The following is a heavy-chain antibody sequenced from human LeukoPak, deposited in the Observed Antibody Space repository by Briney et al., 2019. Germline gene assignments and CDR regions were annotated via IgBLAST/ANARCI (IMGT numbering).Heavy chain of an antibody. CDR3: AKAREAAGIFHFDY. Sequence: GGSLRLSCTASGFTFGDYAMSWVRQAPGKGLEWVSAISGSGGSTYYADSVKGRFTISRDNSKNTLYLQMNSLRAEDTAVYYCAKAREAAGIFHFDYWGQGTLVTVSS. J-gene: IGHJ4*02. V-gene: IGHV3-23*01. CDR1: GFTFGDYA. D-gene: IGHD6-13*01. CDR2: ISGSGGST.